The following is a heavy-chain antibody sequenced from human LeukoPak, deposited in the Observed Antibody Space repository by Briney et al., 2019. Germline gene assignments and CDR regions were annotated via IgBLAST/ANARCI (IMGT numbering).Heavy chain of an antibody. CDR2: IHYSGNT. CDR1: IGSINYYY. CDR3: ASLSHPGGTTWYFDY. J-gene: IGHJ4*02. V-gene: IGHV4-59*08. D-gene: IGHD1-14*01. Sequence: SETLSLTCTVSIGSINYYYWTWIRQSPEKGLEWIGHIHYSGNTNYNPSLTSRVTISVDTSKKQFSLNLNSVTAADTAVYYCASLSHPGGTTWYFDYWGQGTLVIVSS.